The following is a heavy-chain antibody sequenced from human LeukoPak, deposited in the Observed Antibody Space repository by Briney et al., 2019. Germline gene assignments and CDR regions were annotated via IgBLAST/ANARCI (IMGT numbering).Heavy chain of an antibody. J-gene: IGHJ4*02. Sequence: PGGSLRLSCAASGFTFTSYYMHWVRQAPGKGLVWVSRISGDGSNTIYADSVKGRFTISRDNAKNTLYLQMNSLRAEDTAVYYCARDNYDYVWGSYRYYDYWGQGTLVTVSS. V-gene: IGHV3-74*01. CDR3: ARDNYDYVWGSYRYYDY. CDR2: ISGDGSNT. CDR1: GFTFTSYY. D-gene: IGHD3-16*02.